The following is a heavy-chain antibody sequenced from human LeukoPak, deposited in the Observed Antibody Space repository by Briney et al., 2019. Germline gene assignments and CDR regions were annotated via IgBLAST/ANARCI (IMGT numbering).Heavy chain of an antibody. J-gene: IGHJ4*02. Sequence: GGSLRLSCAASGFTFSSYAMHWVRQAPGKGLEWVAVISYDGSNKYYADSVKGRFTISRDDSKNTLYLRMNSLRAEDTAVYYCAGGYYYDSSGFDYWGQGTLVTVSS. CDR1: GFTFSSYA. V-gene: IGHV3-30*14. CDR2: ISYDGSNK. D-gene: IGHD3-22*01. CDR3: AGGYYYDSSGFDY.